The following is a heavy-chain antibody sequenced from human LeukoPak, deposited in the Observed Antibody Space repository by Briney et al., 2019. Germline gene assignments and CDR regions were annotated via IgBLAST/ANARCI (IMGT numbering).Heavy chain of an antibody. CDR3: ASDVGAGTYC. V-gene: IGHV3-66*01. D-gene: IGHD6-19*01. CDR2: IYSGGST. Sequence: PGGTLRLSCAGSGFSFSRHGMNWVRQAPGKGLEWVSVIYSGGSTYYADFVKDRFTISRDNSKNTLYLQMNNLRAEDTAVYYCASDVGAGTYCWGQGTLVTVSS. CDR1: GFSFSRHG. J-gene: IGHJ4*02.